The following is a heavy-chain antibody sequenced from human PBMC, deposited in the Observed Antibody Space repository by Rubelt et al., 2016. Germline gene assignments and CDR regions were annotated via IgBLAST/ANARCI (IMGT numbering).Heavy chain of an antibody. J-gene: IGHJ5*02. CDR2: IDPSDSYT. CDR3: ALSSEYSSSSAWFDP. D-gene: IGHD6-6*01. CDR1: GYSFTSYW. V-gene: IGHV5-10-1*01. Sequence: EVQLVQSGAEVKKPGESLRISCKGSGYSFTSYWISWVRQMPGKGLEWMGRIDPSDSYTNYSPSFQGHVTISADKSISTAYLQWSSLKASDTAMYYCALSSEYSSSSAWFDPWGQGTLVTVSS.